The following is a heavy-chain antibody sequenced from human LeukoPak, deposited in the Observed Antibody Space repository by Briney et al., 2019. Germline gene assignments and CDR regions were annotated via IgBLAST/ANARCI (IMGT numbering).Heavy chain of an antibody. CDR1: GGSISSYY. V-gene: IGHV4-59*01. J-gene: IGHJ4*02. Sequence: SETLSLTCTISGGSISSYYWSWIRQPPGKGLEWIGYIYYTGSANYNPSLKSRVTISLNTSKNQFSLKLNSMTAADTAVYYCARDIVYLTDEDYGWGQGTLVTVSS. CDR3: ARDIVYLTDEDYG. CDR2: IYYTGSA. D-gene: IGHD4-17*01.